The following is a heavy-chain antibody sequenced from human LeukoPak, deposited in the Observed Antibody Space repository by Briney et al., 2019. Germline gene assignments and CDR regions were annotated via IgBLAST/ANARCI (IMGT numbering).Heavy chain of an antibody. V-gene: IGHV3-23*01. CDR2: ISGSGGST. Sequence: GRSLRLSCAASGFTFSSYAMHWVRQAPGKGLEWVSAISGSGGSTYYADSVKGRFTVSRDNSKNTLYLQMNSLRAEDTAVYYCAKGAYSSDAFDIWGQGTMVTVSS. D-gene: IGHD6-13*01. CDR3: AKGAYSSDAFDI. CDR1: GFTFSSYA. J-gene: IGHJ3*02.